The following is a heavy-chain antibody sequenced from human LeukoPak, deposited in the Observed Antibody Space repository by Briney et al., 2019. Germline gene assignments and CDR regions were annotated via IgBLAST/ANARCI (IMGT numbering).Heavy chain of an antibody. CDR3: TTEPIDCGGDCYSAHFDY. CDR2: IKSKTDGGTT. J-gene: IGHJ4*02. V-gene: IGHV3-15*01. Sequence: PGGSLRLSCAASGFTFSSYSMNWVRQAPGKGLEWVGRIKSKTDGGTTDYAAPVKGRFTISRDDSKNTLYLQMNSLKTEDTAVYYCTTEPIDCGGDCYSAHFDYWGQGTLVTVSS. D-gene: IGHD2-21*02. CDR1: GFTFSSYS.